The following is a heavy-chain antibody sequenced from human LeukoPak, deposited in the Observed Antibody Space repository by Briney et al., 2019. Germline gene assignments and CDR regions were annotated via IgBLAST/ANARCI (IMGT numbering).Heavy chain of an antibody. CDR1: GFTFSSYG. D-gene: IGHD1-26*01. Sequence: GGSPRLSCAASGFTFSSYGMSWVRQAPGKGLEWVSAISGNGGSTYYADSVKGRVTISRDNSKNTLYLQVNSLRVEDTAVYYCAKDRLGAMMYFDFWGQGTLVTVSS. CDR2: ISGNGGST. J-gene: IGHJ4*02. V-gene: IGHV3-23*01. CDR3: AKDRLGAMMYFDF.